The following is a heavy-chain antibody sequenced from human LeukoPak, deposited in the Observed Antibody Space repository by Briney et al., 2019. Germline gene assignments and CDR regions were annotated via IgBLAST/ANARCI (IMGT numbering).Heavy chain of an antibody. D-gene: IGHD5-24*01. CDR3: AREGMATILDYYFYYYMDV. CDR1: GFTFSSYA. CDR2: ISYDGSNK. Sequence: PGRSLRLSCAASGFTFSSYAMHWVRQAPGKGLEWVAVISYDGSNKYYADSVKGRFTISRDNSKNTLYLQMGSLRAEDMAVYYCAREGMATILDYYFYYYMDVWGKGTTVTISS. V-gene: IGHV3-30*14. J-gene: IGHJ6*03.